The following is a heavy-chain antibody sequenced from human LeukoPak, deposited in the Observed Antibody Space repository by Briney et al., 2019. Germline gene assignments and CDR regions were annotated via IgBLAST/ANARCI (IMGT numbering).Heavy chain of an antibody. J-gene: IGHJ4*02. V-gene: IGHV4-39*07. CDR1: GDSISSSSYC. CDR2: IYYSGNT. D-gene: IGHD2-15*01. Sequence: SETLSLTCTVSGDSISSSSYCWGWIRQPPGKGLEWIGSIYYSGNTYYNPSLVSRVTISVDTSKNQFSLKLSSVTAADTAVYYCARVALGFDYWGQGTLVTVSS. CDR3: ARVALGFDY.